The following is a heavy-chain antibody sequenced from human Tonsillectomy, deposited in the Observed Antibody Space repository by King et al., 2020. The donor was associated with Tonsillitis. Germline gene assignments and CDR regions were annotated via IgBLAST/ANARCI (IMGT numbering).Heavy chain of an antibody. CDR3: ARGGPFGELIDYFDY. CDR1: GGSISSYY. D-gene: IGHD3-10*01. Sequence: VQLQESGPGLVKPSETLSLTCTVSGGSISSYYWSWIRQPPGKGLEWIGYIYYSGSTNYNPSLKSRVTISVDTSKNQFSLKLSSVTAADTAVYYCARGGPFGELIDYFDYWGQGTLVTVSS. V-gene: IGHV4-59*01. CDR2: IYYSGST. J-gene: IGHJ4*02.